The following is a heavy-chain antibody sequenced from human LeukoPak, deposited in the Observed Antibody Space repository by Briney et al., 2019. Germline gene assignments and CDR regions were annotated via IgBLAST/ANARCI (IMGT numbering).Heavy chain of an antibody. V-gene: IGHV3-23*01. CDR1: GFTFSSYA. D-gene: IGHD3-22*01. CDR3: AKVEGYYDSSGSIYFDY. CDR2: ISGSGGST. Sequence: GGSLRLSCAASGFTFSSYAMSWVRQAPGKGLEWVSAISGSGGSTYYADSVKGRFTISRDNSKNTLYLQMNSLRAEDTAVYYCAKVEGYYDSSGSIYFDYWGQGTLVTVSS. J-gene: IGHJ4*02.